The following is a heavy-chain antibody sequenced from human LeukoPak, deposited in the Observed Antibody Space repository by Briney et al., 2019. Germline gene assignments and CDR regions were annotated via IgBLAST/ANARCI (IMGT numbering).Heavy chain of an antibody. CDR1: GVPFSNYY. J-gene: IGHJ4*02. D-gene: IGHD6-19*01. V-gene: IGHV4-34*01. CDR2: INHSGYT. CDR3: TRAVAGHPD. Sequence: PSETLSLICAVSGVPFSNYYWSWVRQSPRQGLKWIGEINHSGYTNYNPSLKSRVTMSIDTSKNQFSLILTSVTAADAGVYYCTRAVAGHPDWGQGTLVTVSS.